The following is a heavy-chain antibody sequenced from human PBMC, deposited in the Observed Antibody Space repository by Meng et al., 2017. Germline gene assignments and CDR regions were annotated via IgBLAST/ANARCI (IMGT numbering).Heavy chain of an antibody. CDR3: VFQPVAGTGYDY. CDR2: ISGSGGST. D-gene: IGHD6-19*01. CDR1: GFTFSRYA. V-gene: IGHV3-23*04. Sequence: GRLGESGGGLVQPGGSLRLSCAGSGFTFSRYAMGWVRQAPGKGLEWVSAISGSGGSTYYADSVKGRFTISRDNSKNTLYLQMNSLRAEDTAVYYCVFQPVAGTGYDYWGQGTLVTVSS. J-gene: IGHJ4*02.